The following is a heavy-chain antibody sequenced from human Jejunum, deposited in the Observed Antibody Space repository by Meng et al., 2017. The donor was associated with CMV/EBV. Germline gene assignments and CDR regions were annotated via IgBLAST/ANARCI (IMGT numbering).Heavy chain of an antibody. J-gene: IGHJ4*02. V-gene: IGHV3-7*01. D-gene: IGHD3-16*01. Sequence: ASGFTFSPYWMSRVRQTPWKGLEWVANINQHGSEESYVGSVKGRFTISRDNAKNSLYLQMNSLRAEDTAVYYCARGGGNTRFDYWGQGTLVTVSS. CDR2: INQHGSEE. CDR1: GFTFSPYW. CDR3: ARGGGNTRFDY.